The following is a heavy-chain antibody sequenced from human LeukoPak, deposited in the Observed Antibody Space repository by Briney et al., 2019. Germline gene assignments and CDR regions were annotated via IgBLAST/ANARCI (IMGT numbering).Heavy chain of an antibody. D-gene: IGHD3-10*01. J-gene: IGHJ4*02. CDR3: AKALYYYGSGYDY. V-gene: IGHV3-23*01. CDR1: GFTFSSYA. CDR2: ISGSGGST. Sequence: GGSLRLSCAASGFTFSSYATSWVRQAPGKGLEWVSAISGSGGSTYYADSVKGRFTISRDNSKNTLYLQMNSLRAEDTAVYYRAKALYYYGSGYDYWGQGTLVTASS.